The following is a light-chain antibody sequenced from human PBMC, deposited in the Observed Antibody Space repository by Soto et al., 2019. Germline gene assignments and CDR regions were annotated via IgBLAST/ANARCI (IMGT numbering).Light chain of an antibody. CDR2: DAS. CDR1: QDIKHY. Sequence: DIQMTQSPASLSASVGDRVTITCQASQDIKHYLNWYQQKPGKAPKLLIYDASNLKPGVPLRFSGSGSGTDFTFTMSSLQPEDTGTYYCQQHKNIPLTVGGGTRVEV. CDR3: QQHKNIPLT. J-gene: IGKJ4*01. V-gene: IGKV1-33*01.